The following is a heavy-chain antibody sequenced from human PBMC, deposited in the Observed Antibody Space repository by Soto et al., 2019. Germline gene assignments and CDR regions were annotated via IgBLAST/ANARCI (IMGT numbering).Heavy chain of an antibody. D-gene: IGHD2-15*01. V-gene: IGHV1-18*01. CDR1: GYTFTSYG. CDR3: ARVAWSGGSCYLGVRWFDF. J-gene: IGHJ5*01. Sequence: GASVKVSCKASGYTFTSYGISWVRQAPGQGLEWMGWISAYNGNTNYAQKLQGRVTMTTDTSTSTAYMELRSLRSDDTAVYYCARVAWSGGSCYLGVRWFDFWGQGTLVTVSS. CDR2: ISAYNGNT.